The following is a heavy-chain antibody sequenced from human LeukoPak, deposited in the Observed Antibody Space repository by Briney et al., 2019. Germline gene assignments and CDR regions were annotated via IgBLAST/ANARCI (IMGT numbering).Heavy chain of an antibody. D-gene: IGHD3-10*01. CDR2: INTNTGNP. CDR1: GYTFTSYA. CDR3: ARNYYGSGSYYTDLDY. V-gene: IGHV7-4-1*02. Sequence: ASVKVSCKASGYTFTSYAMNWVRQATGQGLEWMGWINTNTGNPTYAQGFTGRFVFSLDTSVSTAYLQISSLKAEDTAVYYCARNYYGSGSYYTDLDYWGQGTLVTVSS. J-gene: IGHJ4*02.